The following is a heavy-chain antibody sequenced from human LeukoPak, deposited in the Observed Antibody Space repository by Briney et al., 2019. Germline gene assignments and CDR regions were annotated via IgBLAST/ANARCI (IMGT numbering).Heavy chain of an antibody. Sequence: GGSLRLSCAASGFTFSSYGMHWVRQAPGKGLEWVAVISYDGSNKYYADSVKGRFTISGDNSKNTLYLQMNSLRAEDTAVYYCAREDGGPFDYWGQGTLVTVSS. CDR3: AREDGGPFDY. CDR1: GFTFSSYG. J-gene: IGHJ4*02. D-gene: IGHD3-10*01. V-gene: IGHV3-30*03. CDR2: ISYDGSNK.